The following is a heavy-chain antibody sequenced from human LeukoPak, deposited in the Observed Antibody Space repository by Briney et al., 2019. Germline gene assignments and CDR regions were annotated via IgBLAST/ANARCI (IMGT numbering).Heavy chain of an antibody. CDR1: GFTFSSYA. CDR3: AKMEGQRLYDYCMDV. J-gene: IGHJ6*03. V-gene: IGHV3-23*01. CDR2: MSGSGYYT. D-gene: IGHD3-3*01. Sequence: GGSLRLSCAVSGFTFSSYAMSWVRQAPGEGLEWVSAMSGSGYYTYYVESVKGRFTISRDNSKNTLYLHMNSLRADDTAVYYRAKMEGQRLYDYCMDVWGRGTTVTVSS.